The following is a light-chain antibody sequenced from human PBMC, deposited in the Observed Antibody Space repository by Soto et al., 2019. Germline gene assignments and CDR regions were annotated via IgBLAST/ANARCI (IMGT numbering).Light chain of an antibody. V-gene: IGKV1-5*01. CDR2: DAS. CDR3: QQYNSYSWT. Sequence: SHMTLSPSTLSASVGDRVTMTVRASQSISSWLAWYQQKPGKAPKLLIYDASSLESGVPYRFSGSGSGTEFTLTISRLQPDDFATYYCQQYNSYSWTFGEGTKVDIK. J-gene: IGKJ1*01. CDR1: QSISSW.